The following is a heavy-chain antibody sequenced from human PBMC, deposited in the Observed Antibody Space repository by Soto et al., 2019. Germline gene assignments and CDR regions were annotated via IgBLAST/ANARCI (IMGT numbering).Heavy chain of an antibody. CDR2: IEQDGSEK. CDR1: GFTFSSYW. D-gene: IGHD2-2*01. Sequence: GGSLRLSCAASGFTFSSYWMSWVRQAPGKGLEWVANIEQDGSEKYYVDSVKGRFTISRDTGKNSLYLQMNSLRAEATAVYYCARLGYCSTAICLGLTAFDIWGQGTMVTVSS. V-gene: IGHV3-7*01. CDR3: ARLGYCSTAICLGLTAFDI. J-gene: IGHJ3*02.